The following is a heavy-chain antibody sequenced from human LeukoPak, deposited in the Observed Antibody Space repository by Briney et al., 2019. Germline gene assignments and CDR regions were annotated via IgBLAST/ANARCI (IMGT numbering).Heavy chain of an antibody. CDR1: GFTFSSYA. Sequence: GGSLRLSCAASGFTFSSYAMHWVRQAPGKGLEWVAVISYDGSNKYYADSVKGRFTISRDNSKNTLYLQMNSLRAEDTAVYYCARDKVPHYYDSSGYPSYWGQGTLVTVSS. J-gene: IGHJ4*02. CDR3: ARDKVPHYYDSSGYPSY. D-gene: IGHD3-22*01. V-gene: IGHV3-30-3*01. CDR2: ISYDGSNK.